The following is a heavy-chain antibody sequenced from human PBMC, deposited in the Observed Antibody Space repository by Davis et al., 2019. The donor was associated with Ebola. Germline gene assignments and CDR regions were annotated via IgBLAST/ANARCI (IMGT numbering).Heavy chain of an antibody. Sequence: GGSLRLSCVVSGFPFNKYSMSWVRQAPGRGLEWVANMWQDGSQIYYADSVRGRFIISRDNAKNSLYLQMNSLRVDDAALYYCARDNWNYVGFDYWGHGTLVSVSS. J-gene: IGHJ4*01. CDR1: GFPFNKYS. CDR2: MWQDGSQI. CDR3: ARDNWNYVGFDY. V-gene: IGHV3-7*01. D-gene: IGHD1-7*01.